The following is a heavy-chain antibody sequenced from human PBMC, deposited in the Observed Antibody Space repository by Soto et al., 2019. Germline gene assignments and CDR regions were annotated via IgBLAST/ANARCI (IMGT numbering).Heavy chain of an antibody. Sequence: GGSLRLSCAASGFTFSSYAMSWVRQAPGKGLEWVSGISGSGSSTYYAGSVKGRFTISRDNSKNTLYLQMNSLRAEDTAVYYCAKGRGITIFGVVPNWFDPWGQGTLVTVSS. J-gene: IGHJ5*02. V-gene: IGHV3-23*01. CDR1: GFTFSSYA. CDR2: ISGSGSST. D-gene: IGHD3-3*01. CDR3: AKGRGITIFGVVPNWFDP.